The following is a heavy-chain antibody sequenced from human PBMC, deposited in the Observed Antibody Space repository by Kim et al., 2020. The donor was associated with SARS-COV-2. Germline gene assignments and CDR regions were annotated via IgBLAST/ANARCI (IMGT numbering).Heavy chain of an antibody. CDR3: ARDYCSSADCYTHWFDA. Sequence: SVKVSCKALGYIFTGYNVHWVRQAPGQGLEWLGSINPNSGDTDYAQKFRGRVTMTRDTSISTAYMELSSLRTDDTAVYYCARDYCSSADCYTHWFDAWG. CDR1: GYIFTGYN. CDR2: INPNSGDT. V-gene: IGHV1-2*02. D-gene: IGHD2-2*02. J-gene: IGHJ5*01.